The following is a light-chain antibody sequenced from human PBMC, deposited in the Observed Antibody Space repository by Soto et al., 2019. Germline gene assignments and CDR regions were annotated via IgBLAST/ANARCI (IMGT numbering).Light chain of an antibody. V-gene: IGLV2-14*01. J-gene: IGLJ2*01. CDR3: SSYTSSSSVV. CDR1: SSDVGGYKY. Sequence: QSAPTQPASVSGSPGQSITISCTGTSSDVGGYKYVSWFQQHPDKAPKLIIYDVSKRPSGVSNRFSGSKSGNTASLTISGLQAEDEADYYCSSYTSSSSVVFGGGTKVTVL. CDR2: DVS.